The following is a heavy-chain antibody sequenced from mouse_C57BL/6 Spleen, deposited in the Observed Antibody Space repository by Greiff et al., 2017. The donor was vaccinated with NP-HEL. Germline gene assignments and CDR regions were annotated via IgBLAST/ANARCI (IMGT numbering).Heavy chain of an antibody. D-gene: IGHD1-1*01. CDR1: GFTFSDYG. CDR3: ARGPITTVVAPYAMDY. J-gene: IGHJ4*01. V-gene: IGHV5-17*01. Sequence: EVMLVESGGGLVKPGGSLKLSCAASGFTFSDYGMHWVRQAPEKGLEWVAYISSGSSTIYYADTVKGRFTISRDNAKNTLFLQMTSLRSEDTAMYYCARGPITTVVAPYAMDYWGQGTSVTVSS. CDR2: ISSGSSTI.